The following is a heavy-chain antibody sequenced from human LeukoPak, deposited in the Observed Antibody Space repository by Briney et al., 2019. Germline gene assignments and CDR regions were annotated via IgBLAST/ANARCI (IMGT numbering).Heavy chain of an antibody. CDR3: ARYKCGGSCYYPRYYYYYGMDV. Sequence: SETLSLTCAVYGGSFSGYYWSWIRQPPGKGLEWIGEINHSGSTNYNPSLKSRVTISVDTSKNQFSLKLSSVTAADTAVYYCARYKCGGSCYYPRYYYYYGMDVWGQGTTVTVSS. D-gene: IGHD2-15*01. J-gene: IGHJ6*02. CDR1: GGSFSGYY. CDR2: INHSGST. V-gene: IGHV4-34*01.